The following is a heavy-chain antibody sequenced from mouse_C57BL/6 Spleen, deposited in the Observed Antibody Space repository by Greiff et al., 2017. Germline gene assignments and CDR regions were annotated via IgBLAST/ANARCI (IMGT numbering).Heavy chain of an antibody. J-gene: IGHJ4*01. Sequence: VQLKQSGPELVKPGASVKIPCKASGYTFTDYNMDWVKQSHGKSLEWIGDINPNNGGTIYNQKFKGKATLTVDKSSSTAYMELRSLTSEATAVYYCARDPGYYAMDYWGQGTSVTVSS. CDR3: ARDPGYYAMDY. CDR2: INPNNGGT. CDR1: GYTFTDYN. V-gene: IGHV1-18*01.